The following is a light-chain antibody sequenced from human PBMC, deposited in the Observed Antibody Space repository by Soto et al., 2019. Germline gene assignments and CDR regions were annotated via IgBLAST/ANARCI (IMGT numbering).Light chain of an antibody. CDR3: GTWDSSLSAWV. V-gene: IGLV1-51*01. CDR1: SSNIGNNY. Sequence: QSVLTQPPSVSVAPGQKVSISCSGSSSNIGNNYVSWYQQLPGTAPKLLIYDNNKGPSGIPDRFSGSKSGTSATLGITGLQTGDEADYYCGTWDSSLSAWVFGGGTKLTVL. CDR2: DNN. J-gene: IGLJ3*02.